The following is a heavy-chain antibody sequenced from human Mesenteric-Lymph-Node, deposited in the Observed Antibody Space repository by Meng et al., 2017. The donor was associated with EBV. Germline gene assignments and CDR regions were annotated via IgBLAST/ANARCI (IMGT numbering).Heavy chain of an antibody. J-gene: IGHJ4*02. V-gene: IGHV1-18*01. CDR1: GYTFTTHG. CDR3: ARDQLWPETPDY. CDR2: IGGNNGNT. D-gene: IGHD5-18*01. Sequence: VQLVQSGPEVKKPGASVKVSCKTSGYTFTTHGITWVRQAPGQGLEWMGWIGGNNGNTFYAEEFQGRVTMTTDTSTNTVHMELRSLISDDTALYYCARDQLWPETPDYWGQGTLVTASS.